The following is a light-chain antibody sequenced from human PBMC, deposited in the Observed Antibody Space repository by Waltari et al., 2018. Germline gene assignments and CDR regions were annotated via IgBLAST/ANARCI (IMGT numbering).Light chain of an antibody. Sequence: AIQLTQSPSSLSASWGEGVPITCRASQAIRTDLSWYQQRPGKAPKLLIFVASGLQSGVPSRFSGSGSGTDFTLTISSLQPEDFATYYCLQENSYPYSFGQGTKLEIK. CDR1: QAIRTD. CDR3: LQENSYPYS. J-gene: IGKJ2*03. V-gene: IGKV1-6*01. CDR2: VAS.